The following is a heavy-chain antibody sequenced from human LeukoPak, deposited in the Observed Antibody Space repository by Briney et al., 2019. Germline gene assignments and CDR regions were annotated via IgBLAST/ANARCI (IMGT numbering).Heavy chain of an antibody. D-gene: IGHD3-22*01. V-gene: IGHV3-64*01. CDR3: ARAITMKVVSSDAFDI. Sequence: PGGGLRLSCAASGFTFSCYAMHWVRQAPGKVLEIVSAISSNGGSTYYANSVKGRFTISRDNSKNTLYVQMNSLRAEDTALYYCARAITMKVVSSDAFDIWGQGTMVTVSS. CDR1: GFTFSCYA. CDR2: ISSNGGST. J-gene: IGHJ3*02.